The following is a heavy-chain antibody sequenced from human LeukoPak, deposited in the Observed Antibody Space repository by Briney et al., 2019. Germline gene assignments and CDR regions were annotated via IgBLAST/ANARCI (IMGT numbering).Heavy chain of an antibody. V-gene: IGHV3-48*04. CDR1: GFTLSNAW. CDR3: ARESRSGFDY. J-gene: IGHJ4*02. D-gene: IGHD6-25*01. Sequence: GGSLRLSCAASGFTLSNAWMNWVRQAPGKGLEWVSYISSSGTTIYYADSVKGRFTISRDNAKNSLYLQMDSLRAEDTAIYYCARESRSGFDYWGQGTLVTVSS. CDR2: ISSSGTTI.